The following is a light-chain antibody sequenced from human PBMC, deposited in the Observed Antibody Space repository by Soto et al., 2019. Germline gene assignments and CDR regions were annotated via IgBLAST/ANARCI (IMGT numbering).Light chain of an antibody. CDR2: GAS. CDR3: QQYGSSPYT. CDR1: QSVRSTY. V-gene: IGKV3-20*01. Sequence: EIVLTQSPGTLSLSPGERATLSCRASQSVRSTYLAWYQQKPDQAPRLLIYGASSRATGIPDRFSDSGSGTDFTLTISRLEPEDFAVYYCQQYGSSPYTFGLGTKLEIK. J-gene: IGKJ2*01.